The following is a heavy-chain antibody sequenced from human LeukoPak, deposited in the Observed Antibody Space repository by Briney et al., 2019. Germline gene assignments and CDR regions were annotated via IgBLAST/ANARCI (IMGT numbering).Heavy chain of an antibody. CDR2: ISSSSSTI. V-gene: IGHV3-48*01. Sequence: GGSLRLSCAASGFTFSSYSMNWVRQAPGKRLEWVSYISSSSSTIYYADSVKGRFTISRDNAKNSLYLQMNSLSAEDTAVYYCASERYSSSWLDCTLDYWGQGTLVTVSS. CDR1: GFTFSSYS. CDR3: ASERYSSSWLDCTLDY. D-gene: IGHD6-13*01. J-gene: IGHJ4*02.